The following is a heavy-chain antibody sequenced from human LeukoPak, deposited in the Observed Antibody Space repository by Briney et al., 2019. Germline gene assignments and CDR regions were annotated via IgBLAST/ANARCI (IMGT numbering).Heavy chain of an antibody. D-gene: IGHD2-2*01. CDR2: IYHSGST. CDR3: AKEWEPVGYCSSTSCFMVDY. V-gene: IGHV4-38-2*02. CDR1: GYSISSGYY. J-gene: IGHJ4*02. Sequence: SETLSLTCTVSGYSISSGYYWGWIRQPPGKGLEWIGSIYHSGSTYYNPSLKSRVTISVDTSKNQFSLKLSSVTAEDTAVYYCAKEWEPVGYCSSTSCFMVDYWGQGTLVTVSS.